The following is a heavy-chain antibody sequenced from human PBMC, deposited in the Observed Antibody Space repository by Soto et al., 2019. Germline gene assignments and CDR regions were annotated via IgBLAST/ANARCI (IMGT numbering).Heavy chain of an antibody. CDR1: GGSISSGDYY. V-gene: IGHV4-30-4*01. CDR3: ARENYDYVWGSYRPGPFDY. D-gene: IGHD3-16*02. Sequence: LSLTCTVSGGSISSGDYYWSWIRQPPGKGLEWIGYIYYSGSTYYNPSLKSRVTISVDTSKNQFSLKLSSVTAADTAVYYCARENYDYVWGSYRPGPFDYWGQGTMVTVSS. CDR2: IYYSGST. J-gene: IGHJ4*02.